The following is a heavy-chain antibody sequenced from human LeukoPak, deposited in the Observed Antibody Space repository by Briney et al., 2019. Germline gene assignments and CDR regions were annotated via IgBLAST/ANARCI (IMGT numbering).Heavy chain of an antibody. CDR3: ASSGSSWYSFLDY. CDR2: IKQDGSEK. J-gene: IGHJ4*02. Sequence: PGGSLRLSCAASGFTFSSYWMSWVRQAPGKGLEWVANIKQDGSEKYYVDSVKGRFTIYRDNAKNELYLQMNSLRADDTAVYYCASSGSSWYSFLDYWGQGTLVTVSS. CDR1: GFTFSSYW. V-gene: IGHV3-7*01. D-gene: IGHD6-13*01.